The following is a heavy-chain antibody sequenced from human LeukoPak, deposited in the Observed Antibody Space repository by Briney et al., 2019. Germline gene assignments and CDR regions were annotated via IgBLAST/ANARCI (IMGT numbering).Heavy chain of an antibody. D-gene: IGHD6-13*01. V-gene: IGHV1-46*01. CDR3: ARGSGSSNYLADY. J-gene: IGHJ4*02. Sequence: ASVKVSCKASGYTFTSYQMHWVRQPPAQELEGMGIINSSGGRTSYVQKFQGRVTMTRDTSTSTVYMELSSLRSEDTAIYYCARGSGSSNYLADYWGQGTLVTVSS. CDR1: GYTFTSYQ. CDR2: INSSGGRT.